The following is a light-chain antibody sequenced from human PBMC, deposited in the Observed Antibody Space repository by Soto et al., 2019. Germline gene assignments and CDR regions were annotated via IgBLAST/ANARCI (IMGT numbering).Light chain of an antibody. J-gene: IGLJ2*01. Sequence: NFMLTQPHSVAESPGKTVTISCTRSSGSIASNYVQWYQQRPGSAPTTVIYEDNQRPSGVHDRFSGSIDSSSNSASLTISGLKTEDEADYYCKSYDSSNVVFGGGTKLTVL. CDR3: KSYDSSNVV. V-gene: IGLV6-57*04. CDR1: SGSIASNY. CDR2: EDN.